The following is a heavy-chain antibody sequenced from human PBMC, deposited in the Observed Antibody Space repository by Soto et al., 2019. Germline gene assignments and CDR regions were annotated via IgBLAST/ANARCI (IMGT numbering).Heavy chain of an antibody. Sequence: QVQLVQSGAEVKKPGASVKVSCKTSGYTFTDYYLHWVRQAPGQGPEWMGWINPNSGGTNYAQKFQGWVTISSHTSITTSYMELSRLTSDSTAVYYCARALRDSHDVSSFDYWGQGTLVTVSS. CDR1: GYTFTDYY. J-gene: IGHJ4*02. CDR3: ARALRDSHDVSSFDY. D-gene: IGHD3-16*01. CDR2: INPNSGGT. V-gene: IGHV1-2*04.